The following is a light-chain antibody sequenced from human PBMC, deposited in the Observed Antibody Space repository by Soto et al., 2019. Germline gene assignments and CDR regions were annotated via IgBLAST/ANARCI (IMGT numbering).Light chain of an antibody. J-gene: IGKJ1*01. Sequence: DIQMTQSPSSLSASVGYRVTITCRASQSISNFLNWYQQKPGKAPKLLISAASHLQTGVPSRFSGSESGTDFTLAINSLQPEDFATYYCQQSYSYHRTFGQGTKVDIK. CDR2: AAS. V-gene: IGKV1-39*01. CDR1: QSISNF. CDR3: QQSYSYHRT.